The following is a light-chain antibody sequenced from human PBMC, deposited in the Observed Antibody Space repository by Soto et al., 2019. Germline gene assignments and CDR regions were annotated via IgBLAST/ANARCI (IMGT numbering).Light chain of an antibody. CDR1: QPLSTF. CDR2: AAS. J-gene: IGKJ3*01. Sequence: DIQMTQSPSSLSASVGDRVTITCRASQPLSTFLYWYQHKPGKAPNLLIYAASSLQSGVPSRFSASGAGADFTLTISTLQPDDFATYYCQRSYSTPYTFGPGTKGHIK. V-gene: IGKV1-39*01. CDR3: QRSYSTPYT.